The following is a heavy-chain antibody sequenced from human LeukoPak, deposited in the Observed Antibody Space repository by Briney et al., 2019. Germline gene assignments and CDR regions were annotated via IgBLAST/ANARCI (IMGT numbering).Heavy chain of an antibody. CDR3: AKEGSLYDYVWGSYRTYFDY. V-gene: IGHV3-23*01. Sequence: PGGSLRLSCAASGFTFSSYAMSWVRQAPGKGLEWVSAISGSGGSTYYADSVKGRFTISRDNSKNTLYLQMNSLRAEDTAVYYCAKEGSLYDYVWGSYRTYFDYWGQGTLVTVSS. J-gene: IGHJ4*02. CDR1: GFTFSSYA. D-gene: IGHD3-16*02. CDR2: ISGSGGST.